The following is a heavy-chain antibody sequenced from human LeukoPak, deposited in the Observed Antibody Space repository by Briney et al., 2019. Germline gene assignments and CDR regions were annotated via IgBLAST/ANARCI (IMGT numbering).Heavy chain of an antibody. Sequence: SETLSLTCTVSGGSISSSSYYWGWIRQPPGKGLEWIGSIYYSGSTYYNPSLKSRVTISVDTSKNQFSLKLSSVTAADTAVYYCARVELTGGSECFDYWGQGTLVTVSS. D-gene: IGHD3-9*01. J-gene: IGHJ4*02. CDR1: GGSISSSSYY. CDR2: IYYSGST. CDR3: ARVELTGGSECFDY. V-gene: IGHV4-39*07.